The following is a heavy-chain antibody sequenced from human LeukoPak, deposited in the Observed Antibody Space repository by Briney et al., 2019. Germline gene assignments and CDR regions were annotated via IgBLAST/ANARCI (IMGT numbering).Heavy chain of an antibody. V-gene: IGHV3-48*03. J-gene: IGHJ6*02. CDR3: ASGSPGGPYGMDV. D-gene: IGHD3-10*01. CDR2: ISSSGSTI. CDR1: GFTFSSYE. Sequence: PGGSLRLSCAASGFTFSSYEMNWVHQAPGKGLEWVSYISSSGSTIYYADSVKGRFTISRDNAKNSLYLQMNSLRAEDTAVYYCASGSPGGPYGMDVWGQGTTVTVSS.